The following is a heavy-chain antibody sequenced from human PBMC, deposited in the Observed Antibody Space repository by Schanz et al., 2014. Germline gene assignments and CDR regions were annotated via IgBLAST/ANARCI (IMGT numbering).Heavy chain of an antibody. CDR1: GYSFTEYF. CDR3: ARARYTGYDCSGY. V-gene: IGHV1-2*02. Sequence: QVQLVQSGPAVKKPGASMKVSCLASGYSFTEYFLHWVRQAPGQGLEWMGWINPNSGETNYEKKFKGRVTLTSDTSISTAFMELSGLTSDETATYFCARARYTGYDCSGYWGQGTLLIVSS. D-gene: IGHD5-12*01. CDR2: INPNSGET. J-gene: IGHJ4*02.